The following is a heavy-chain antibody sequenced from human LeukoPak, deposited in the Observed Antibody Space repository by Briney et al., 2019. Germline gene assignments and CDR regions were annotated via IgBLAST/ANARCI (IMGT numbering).Heavy chain of an antibody. D-gene: IGHD1-26*01. CDR1: GYSFTSYW. J-gene: IGHJ4*02. Sequence: GESLKISCKGSGYSFTSYWIGCVRQKAGKGLEWMVIIYPGDSDTRYSPSFQGQVTISSDKYISTAYLQWSSLKTSDTAMYYCARRSGSYSDYWGQGTLVTVSS. CDR2: IYPGDSDT. CDR3: ARRSGSYSDY. V-gene: IGHV5-51*01.